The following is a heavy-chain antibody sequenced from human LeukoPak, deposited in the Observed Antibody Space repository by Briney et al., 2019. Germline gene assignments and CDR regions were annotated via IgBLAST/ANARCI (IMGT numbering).Heavy chain of an antibody. J-gene: IGHJ3*02. CDR1: GYTFTGYY. D-gene: IGHD3-22*01. Sequence: GASVKVSCKASGYTFTGYYMHWVRQAPGQGLEWMGWINPNSGGTNYAQKFQGRVTMTRGTSISTAYMELSRLRSDDTAVYYCARERRLDYDSSGYGAFDIWGQGTMVTVSS. CDR3: ARERRLDYDSSGYGAFDI. V-gene: IGHV1-2*02. CDR2: INPNSGGT.